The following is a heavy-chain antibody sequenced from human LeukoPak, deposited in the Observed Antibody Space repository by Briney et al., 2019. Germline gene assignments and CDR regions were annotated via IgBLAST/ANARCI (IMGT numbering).Heavy chain of an antibody. Sequence: GGSLRLSCAASGFIFSDHYMDWVRQAPGKGLEWVAVMSYDGSNKYYADSVKGRFTISRDNSKNTLYLQMNSLRAEDTAVYYCAKDRAVPKTDYYYGMDVWGQGTTVTVSS. CDR1: GFIFSDHY. CDR2: MSYDGSNK. CDR3: AKDRAVPKTDYYYGMDV. J-gene: IGHJ6*02. V-gene: IGHV3-30*18. D-gene: IGHD1-14*01.